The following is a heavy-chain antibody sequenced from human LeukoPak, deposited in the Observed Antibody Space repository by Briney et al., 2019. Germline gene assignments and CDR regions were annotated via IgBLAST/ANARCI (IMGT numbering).Heavy chain of an antibody. D-gene: IGHD1-1*01. CDR2: IIPIFGTA. CDR1: GGTFSSYA. CDR3: AREGQQLKHFDY. Sequence: SVKVSCKASGGTFSSYAISWVRQAPGQGLEWMGGIIPIFGTANYAQKFQGRVTITADESTSTAYMELSSLRSEDTAVYYCAREGQQLKHFDYWGQGTLVTVSS. V-gene: IGHV1-69*13. J-gene: IGHJ4*02.